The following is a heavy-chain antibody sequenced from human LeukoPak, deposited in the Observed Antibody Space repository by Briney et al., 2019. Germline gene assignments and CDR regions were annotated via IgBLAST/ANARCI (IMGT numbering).Heavy chain of an antibody. CDR1: GDSISSYY. CDR2: IYYSGST. J-gene: IGHJ4*02. Sequence: ASETLSLTCSVPGDSISSYYWSWIRQSPGKGLEWIGFIYYSGSTNYNPSLKSRVAISLDKSKSQFSLRLTSVTDADTAVYYCAREISVGLSGTLFDYWGQGTLVTVSS. V-gene: IGHV4-59*01. D-gene: IGHD1-26*01. CDR3: AREISVGLSGTLFDY.